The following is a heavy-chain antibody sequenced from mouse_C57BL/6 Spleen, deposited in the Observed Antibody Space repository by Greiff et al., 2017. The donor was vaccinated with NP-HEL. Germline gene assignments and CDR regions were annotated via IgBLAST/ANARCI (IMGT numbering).Heavy chain of an antibody. CDR2: FHPYNDDT. Sequence: VQLQEPGAELVKPGASVKMSCKASGYTFTTYPIEWMKQNHGKSLEWIGNFHPYNDDTKYNEKFKGKATLTVEKSSSTVSLELSRLTSDDSAVYYCARGGDGYEAWFAYWGQGTLVTVSA. D-gene: IGHD2-2*01. CDR3: ARGGDGYEAWFAY. V-gene: IGHV1-47*01. J-gene: IGHJ3*01. CDR1: GYTFTTYP.